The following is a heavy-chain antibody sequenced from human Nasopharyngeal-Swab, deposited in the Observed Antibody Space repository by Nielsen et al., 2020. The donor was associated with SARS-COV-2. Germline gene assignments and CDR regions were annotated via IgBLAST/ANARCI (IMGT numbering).Heavy chain of an antibody. CDR3: VREFEATGATYLDY. CDR1: GFAFTDYS. D-gene: IGHD1-26*01. J-gene: IGHJ4*02. V-gene: IGHV3-48*02. Sequence: GGSLRLSCAASGFAFTDYSMDWGRPAPGKGLEWVSYITSSSSTRYYANSVKGRFTVSRDNAKNSLYLQMSSLRDEDTAVYYCVREFEATGATYLDYWGLGTLVTVSS. CDR2: ITSSSSTR.